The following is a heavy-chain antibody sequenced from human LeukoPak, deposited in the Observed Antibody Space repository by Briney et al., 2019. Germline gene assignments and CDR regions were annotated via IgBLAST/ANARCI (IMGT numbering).Heavy chain of an antibody. J-gene: IGHJ4*02. D-gene: IGHD3-22*01. CDR3: ARDYYDSSGYYWGYYFDY. CDR1: GFTFSSYT. CDR2: ISSNGGST. Sequence: GGSLRLSCAASGFTFSSYTMHWVRQAPGKGLEYVSAISSNGGSTCYANSVKGRFTISRDNSKNTLYLQMGSLRAEDMAVYYCARDYYDSSGYYWGYYFDYWGQGTLVIVSS. V-gene: IGHV3-64*01.